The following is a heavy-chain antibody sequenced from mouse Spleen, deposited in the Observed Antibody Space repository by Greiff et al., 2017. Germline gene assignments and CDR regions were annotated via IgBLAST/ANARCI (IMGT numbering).Heavy chain of an antibody. CDR1: GYTFTDYY. CDR2: INPNNGGT. J-gene: IGHJ4*01. Sequence: EVQLQQSGPELVKPGASVKISCKASGYTFTDYYMNWVKQSHGKSLEWIGDINPNNGGTSYNQKFKGKATLTVDKSSSTAYMELRSLTSEDSAVYYCARLSYRYDARAMDYWGQGTSVTVSS. V-gene: IGHV1-26*01. CDR3: ARLSYRYDARAMDY. D-gene: IGHD2-14*01.